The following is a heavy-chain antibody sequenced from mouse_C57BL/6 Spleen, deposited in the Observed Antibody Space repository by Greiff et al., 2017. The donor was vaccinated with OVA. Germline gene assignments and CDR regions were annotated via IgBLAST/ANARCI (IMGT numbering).Heavy chain of an antibody. CDR2: IDPETGGT. V-gene: IGHV1-15*01. D-gene: IGHD1-1*01. Sequence: QVQLQQSGAELVRPGASVTLSCKASGYTFTDYEMHWVKQTPVHGLEWIGAIDPETGGTAYNQKFKGKAILTADKSSSTAYMELRSLTSEDSAVYYCTRKEVRGSSVYFDVWGTGTTVTVSS. CDR3: TRKEVRGSSVYFDV. J-gene: IGHJ1*03. CDR1: GYTFTDYE.